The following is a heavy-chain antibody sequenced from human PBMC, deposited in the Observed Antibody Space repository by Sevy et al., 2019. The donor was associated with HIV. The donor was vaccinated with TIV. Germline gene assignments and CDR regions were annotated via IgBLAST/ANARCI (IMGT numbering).Heavy chain of an antibody. CDR2: IYYSGST. D-gene: IGHD3-22*01. CDR3: ARHPPYYYDSSGGLFDY. J-gene: IGHJ4*02. V-gene: IGHV4-39*01. CDR1: GGSISSSSYY. Sequence: SETLSLTCTVSGGSISSSSYYWGWIRQPPGKGLEWIGSIYYSGSTYYNPSLKSRVTISVDTSKNQFSLKLSSVTAADTAGYYCARHPPYYYDSSGGLFDYWGQGTLVTVSS.